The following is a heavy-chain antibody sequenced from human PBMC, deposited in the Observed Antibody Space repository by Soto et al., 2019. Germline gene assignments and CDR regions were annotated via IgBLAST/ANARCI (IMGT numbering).Heavy chain of an antibody. V-gene: IGHV4-61*01. CDR1: GGSVSSGSYY. D-gene: IGHD5-18*01. CDR3: ARGGGVTATFDY. Sequence: SETLSLTCTVSGGSVSSGSYYWSWIRQPPGKGLEWIGYIYYSGGINYNPSLKSRVTISVDTSKNQFSLKLSSVTAADTAVYYCARGGGVTATFDYWGQGTLVTVSS. J-gene: IGHJ4*02. CDR2: IYYSGGI.